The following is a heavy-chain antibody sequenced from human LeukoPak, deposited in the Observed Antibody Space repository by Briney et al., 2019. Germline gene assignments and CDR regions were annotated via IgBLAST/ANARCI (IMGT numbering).Heavy chain of an antibody. CDR3: ARGARLVVYAFDI. CDR1: GFTFSSYS. D-gene: IGHD2-8*02. V-gene: IGHV3-21*01. J-gene: IGHJ3*02. Sequence: PGRSLRLSCAASGFTFSSYSMNWVRQAPGKGLEWVSSISSSSSYIYYADSVKGRFTISRDNAKNSLYLQMNSLRAEDTAVYYCARGARLVVYAFDIWGQGTMVTVSS. CDR2: ISSSSSYI.